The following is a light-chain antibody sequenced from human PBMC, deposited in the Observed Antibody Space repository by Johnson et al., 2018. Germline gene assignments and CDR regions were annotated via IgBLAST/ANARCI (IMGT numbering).Light chain of an antibody. CDR1: SSNIGNNY. CDR2: ENN. CDR3: GTGDSSLSAGNV. J-gene: IGLJ1*01. Sequence: QSVLTQPPSVSAAPGQKVTISCSGSSSNIGNNYVSWYQQLPGTAPKLLIYENNKRPSGIPDRFSGSKSGTSATLGITGLQTGDGADYYCGTGDSSLSAGNVFGTGTKVTVL. V-gene: IGLV1-51*02.